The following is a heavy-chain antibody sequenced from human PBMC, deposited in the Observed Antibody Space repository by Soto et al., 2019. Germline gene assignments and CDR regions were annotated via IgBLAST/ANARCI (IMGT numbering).Heavy chain of an antibody. CDR2: ISSTSSHI. CDR3: ARDPAADGYYGMDV. D-gene: IGHD6-13*01. J-gene: IGHJ6*02. V-gene: IGHV3-21*01. CDR1: EFSFRTYN. Sequence: EVQLVESGGGLVKPGGSLRLSCVASEFSFRTYNMEWVRQAPEKGLEWVSFISSTSSHIHYADSVKGRFTISRDNAKDSLYLQMNSLRAEDTAVYYCARDPAADGYYGMDVWGQGTTVTVSS.